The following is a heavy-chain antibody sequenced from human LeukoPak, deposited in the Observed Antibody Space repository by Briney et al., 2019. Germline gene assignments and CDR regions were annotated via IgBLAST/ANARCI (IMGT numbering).Heavy chain of an antibody. D-gene: IGHD6-6*01. J-gene: IGHJ6*03. CDR3: PRRREYTRWYYYYYMDV. CDR2: INWNGGST. Sequence: GGSLRLSCAASGFTFDDYGMSWVRQAPGKGLEWVSGINWNGGSTGYADSVKGRFTISRDNAKNSLYLQMNSLRAEDTALYYCPRRREYTRWYYYYYMDVWGKGTTVTVSS. CDR1: GFTFDDYG. V-gene: IGHV3-20*04.